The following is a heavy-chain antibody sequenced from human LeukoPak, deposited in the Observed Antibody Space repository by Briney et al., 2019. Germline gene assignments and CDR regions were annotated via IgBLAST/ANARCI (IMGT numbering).Heavy chain of an antibody. CDR3: ARGYYDSSDFEYFQH. Sequence: ASVKVSCKASGYNFNGYYIFWVRQAPGQGLEWMGWINPNSGDTNFAQKFQGRVTMTRDTSISTVYMELSRLSSDDTAVFYCARGYYDSSDFEYFQHWGQGTLVTVSS. D-gene: IGHD3-22*01. J-gene: IGHJ1*01. CDR1: GYNFNGYY. CDR2: INPNSGDT. V-gene: IGHV1-2*02.